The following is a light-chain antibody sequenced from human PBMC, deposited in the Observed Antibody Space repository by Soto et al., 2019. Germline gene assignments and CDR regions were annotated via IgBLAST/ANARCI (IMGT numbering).Light chain of an antibody. CDR3: SAYAGSNNFV. Sequence: QAPLTQPPSASGSPGQSVTISCTGTSSDVGDNYVSGYQQHLGKAPKLIIYEVSQRPSGVPDRFSGSKSGNTASLTVSGLQTEDEADYYCSAYAGSNNFVFGSGTKVTVL. CDR2: EVS. J-gene: IGLJ1*01. V-gene: IGLV2-8*01. CDR1: SSDVGDNY.